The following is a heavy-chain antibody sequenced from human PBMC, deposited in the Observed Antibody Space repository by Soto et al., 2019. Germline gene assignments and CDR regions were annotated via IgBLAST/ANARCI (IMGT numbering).Heavy chain of an antibody. V-gene: IGHV1-18*04. CDR3: ARWIGGGYSDWFDP. D-gene: IGHD1-26*01. J-gene: IGHJ5*02. CDR1: GYNFMRYG. CDR2: INVDNGET. Sequence: QVQLVQSGAEVKKPGASVKVSCKASGYNFMRYGFTWVRQAPGQGLEWMGWINVDNGETKYPQKIQGRVTMTTDTSTSTVYMELRSLTSDDPAVYYCARWIGGGYSDWFDPWGHGTLVTVSS.